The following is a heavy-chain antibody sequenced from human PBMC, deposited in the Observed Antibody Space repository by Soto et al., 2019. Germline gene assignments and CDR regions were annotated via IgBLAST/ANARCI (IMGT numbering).Heavy chain of an antibody. J-gene: IGHJ6*02. CDR2: ISGSGGST. V-gene: IGHV3-23*01. Sequence: GGSLRLSCAASGFTFSSYAMSWVRQAPGKGLEWVSAISGSGGSTYYADSVKGRFTISRDNSKNTLYLQMNSLRAEDTAVYYCAKGGYYDFWSGSKGDDYYYYGMDVWGQGTTVTVSS. D-gene: IGHD3-3*01. CDR1: GFTFSSYA. CDR3: AKGGYYDFWSGSKGDDYYYYGMDV.